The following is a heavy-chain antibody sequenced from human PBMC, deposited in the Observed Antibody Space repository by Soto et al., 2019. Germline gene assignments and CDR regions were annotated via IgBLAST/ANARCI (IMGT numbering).Heavy chain of an antibody. CDR2: IKSKTDGGSS. V-gene: IGHV3-15*01. CDR1: GITFINAW. D-gene: IGHD6-6*01. J-gene: IGHJ4*02. Sequence: GGSLRLSCAASGITFINAWMSWVRQAPGKGLEWVGRIKSKTDGGSSDYAAPVKGRFIILRDDSNNILYLQMNSLRAEDTAVYYCAREQLVREGPLDYWGQGTLVTVST. CDR3: AREQLVREGPLDY.